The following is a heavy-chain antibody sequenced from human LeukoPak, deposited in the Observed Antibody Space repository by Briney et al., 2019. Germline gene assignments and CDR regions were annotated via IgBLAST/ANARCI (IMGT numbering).Heavy chain of an antibody. CDR2: IYNNGNT. Sequence: SETLSLTCAVSGDSISSGGGYSWSWIRQPPGKGLEWIGYIYNNGNTYYNPSLKSRVTISIDRSKNQFSLKLNSVTAADTAVYYCARGAPGGFQFHHWGQGSLVTVSS. CDR1: GDSISSGGGYS. CDR3: ARGAPGGFQFHH. J-gene: IGHJ4*02. V-gene: IGHV4-30-2*01. D-gene: IGHD3-10*01.